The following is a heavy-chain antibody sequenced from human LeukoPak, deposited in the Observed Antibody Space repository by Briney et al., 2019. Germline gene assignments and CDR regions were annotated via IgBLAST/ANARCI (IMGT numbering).Heavy chain of an antibody. Sequence: PSETLSLTCAVYGGSFSGYYWSWIRQPPGKGLEWIGEINHSGSTNYNPSLKSRVTISADTSKNQFSLKLSSVTAADTAVYYCAHFDSSGGPDYWGQGTLVTVSS. D-gene: IGHD3-22*01. J-gene: IGHJ4*02. CDR3: AHFDSSGGPDY. V-gene: IGHV4-34*01. CDR1: GGSFSGYY. CDR2: INHSGST.